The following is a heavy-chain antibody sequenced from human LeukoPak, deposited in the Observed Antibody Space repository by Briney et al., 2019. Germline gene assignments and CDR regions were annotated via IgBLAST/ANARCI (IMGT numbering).Heavy chain of an antibody. V-gene: IGHV3-23*01. CDR2: ITASGDRT. J-gene: IGHJ2*01. Sequence: GGSLRLSCAASKFSLTTFSMGWVRQAPGKGLEWVSGITASGDRTHYSDSVKGRFTISRDNSKSTLYLQMNSLRADDSATYFCAKDLRGPAAGTWYFDLWSRGTLVTVSS. CDR1: KFSLTTFS. CDR3: AKDLRGPAAGTWYFDL. D-gene: IGHD6-13*01.